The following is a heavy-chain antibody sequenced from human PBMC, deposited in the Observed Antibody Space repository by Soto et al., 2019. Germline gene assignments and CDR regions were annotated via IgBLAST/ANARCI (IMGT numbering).Heavy chain of an antibody. V-gene: IGHV4-30-4*01. Sequence: SETLSLTCTVSGGSISSAAYCWSWIRQSPDKGLEWIGHIYDGGTTYSSQSLKGRVNISADTSETQFSLNLNSVSAADTAVYYCARGPSGDKVDYWGQGIQVT. CDR1: GGSISSAAYC. D-gene: IGHD7-27*01. CDR2: IYDGGTT. CDR3: ARGPSGDKVDY. J-gene: IGHJ4*02.